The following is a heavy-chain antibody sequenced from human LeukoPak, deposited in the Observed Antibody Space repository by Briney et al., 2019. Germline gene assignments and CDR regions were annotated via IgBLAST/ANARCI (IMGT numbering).Heavy chain of an antibody. J-gene: IGHJ4*02. D-gene: IGHD2-2*02. Sequence: GGSLRLSCTASGFTFGDYAMSWVRQAPGKGLEWVGFIRSKAYGGTTEYAASLKGRSTISRDDSKSIAYLQMKSLKTEDTAVYYCTSCSSISCYTFDFDYWGQGTLVTVSS. CDR2: IRSKAYGGTT. CDR1: GFTFGDYA. V-gene: IGHV3-49*04. CDR3: TSCSSISCYTFDFDY.